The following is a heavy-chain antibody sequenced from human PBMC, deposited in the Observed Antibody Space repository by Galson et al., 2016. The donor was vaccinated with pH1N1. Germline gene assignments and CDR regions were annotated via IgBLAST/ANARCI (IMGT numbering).Heavy chain of an antibody. CDR1: GYTFTTYA. Sequence: SVKVSCKAFGYTFTTYAVYWVRQAPGQSLEWMGWINAGNGYTKYSQNFQGRVTITRDTAASTDYMKLSRLKPEDTAVYFCARDLDSASDKAKDAFDIWGQGTMVTVSS. J-gene: IGHJ3*02. CDR2: INAGNGYT. V-gene: IGHV1-3*01. D-gene: IGHD2-2*01. CDR3: ARDLDSASDKAKDAFDI.